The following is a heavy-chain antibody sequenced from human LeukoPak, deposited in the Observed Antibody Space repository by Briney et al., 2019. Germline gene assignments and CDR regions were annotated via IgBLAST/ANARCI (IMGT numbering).Heavy chain of an antibody. CDR3: ARDGYSSGPTRFDY. D-gene: IGHD6-19*01. CDR2: IIPNFGTA. CDR1: VCTFINYA. V-gene: IGHV1-69*06. Sequence: ASVTVSFMSTVCTFINYAISWVRQAPGKGLEGMGRIIPNFGTANYAQKIQSRVTITAHKSTSTAYMELSSLRSEDTAVYCCARDGYSSGPTRFDYWGQGTLVTVSS. J-gene: IGHJ4*02.